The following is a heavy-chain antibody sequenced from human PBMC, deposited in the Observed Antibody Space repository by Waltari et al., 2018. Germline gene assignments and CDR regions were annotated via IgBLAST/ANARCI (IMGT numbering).Heavy chain of an antibody. CDR3: ARGYSSSWYGSNYFDY. CDR2: IYSGGST. V-gene: IGHV3-53*01. CDR1: GFTVSSNY. Sequence: EVQLVESGGGLIQPGGSLRLSCAASGFTVSSNYMSWVRQAPGKGLEWVSVIYSGGSTYYADAVKGRFTISSDNSKNTLYLQMNSLRAEDTAVYYCARGYSSSWYGSNYFDYWGQGTLVTVSS. J-gene: IGHJ4*02. D-gene: IGHD6-13*01.